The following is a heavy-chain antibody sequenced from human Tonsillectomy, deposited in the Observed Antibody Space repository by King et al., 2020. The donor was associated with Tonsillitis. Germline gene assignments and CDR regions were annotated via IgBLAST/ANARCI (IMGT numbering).Heavy chain of an antibody. J-gene: IGHJ4*02. Sequence: VQLQQWGAGLLKPSETLSLTCAVYGGSFSGYYWSWIRQPPGKGLEWIGEINHSGSTNCNPSLKGRVTISVDTSKNQFSLKLSSVTAADTAVYYCARGRYGDYVKHYFDYWGRGTLVTVSS. CDR3: ARGRYGDYVKHYFDY. V-gene: IGHV4-34*01. CDR2: INHSGST. D-gene: IGHD4-17*01. CDR1: GGSFSGYY.